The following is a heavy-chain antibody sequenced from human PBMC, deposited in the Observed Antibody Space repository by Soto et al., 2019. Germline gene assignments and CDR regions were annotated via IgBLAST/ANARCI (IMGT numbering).Heavy chain of an antibody. CDR3: AKGSSSWYYPHFDY. Sequence: GGSLRLSCVASGFTFSNYGMHWVRQAPGKGLEWVTIISYDGSNQNYADSVKGRFTISRDNSKNTLYLQMNSLRAEDTAVYYCAKGSSSWYYPHFDYWGQGTLVTVSS. V-gene: IGHV3-30*18. D-gene: IGHD6-13*01. CDR2: ISYDGSNQ. CDR1: GFTFSNYG. J-gene: IGHJ4*02.